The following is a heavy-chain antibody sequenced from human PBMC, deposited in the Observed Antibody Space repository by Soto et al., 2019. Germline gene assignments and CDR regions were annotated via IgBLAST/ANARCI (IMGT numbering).Heavy chain of an antibody. CDR3: ASSQRYCSGGSCYSGYYGMGV. CDR2: INPNSGGT. V-gene: IGHV1-2*04. CDR1: GYTFTGYY. Sequence: ASVKVSCKASGYTFTGYYMHWVRQAPGQGLEWMGWINPNSGGTNYAQKFQGWVTMTRDTSISTAYMELSRLRSDDTAVYYCASSQRYCSGGSCYSGYYGMGVWGQGTTVTVSS. J-gene: IGHJ6*02. D-gene: IGHD2-15*01.